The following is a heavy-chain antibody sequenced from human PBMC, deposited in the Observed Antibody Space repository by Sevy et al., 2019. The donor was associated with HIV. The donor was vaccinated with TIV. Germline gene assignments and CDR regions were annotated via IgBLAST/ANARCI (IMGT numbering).Heavy chain of an antibody. J-gene: IGHJ4*02. CDR1: GFTFSSYA. Sequence: GGSLRLSCAASGFTFSSYAMSWVRQAPGKGLEWVSAISGSGGSTYYADSVKGRFTISRDNSKNTLYLQMNSLRAEDTAVYYCAKTEYYYDSSGYYYFDYWGQGTLVTISS. D-gene: IGHD3-22*01. V-gene: IGHV3-23*01. CDR3: AKTEYYYDSSGYYYFDY. CDR2: ISGSGGST.